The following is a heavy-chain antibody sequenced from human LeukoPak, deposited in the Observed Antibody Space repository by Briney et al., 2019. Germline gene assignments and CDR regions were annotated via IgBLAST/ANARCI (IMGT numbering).Heavy chain of an antibody. CDR1: GGSISSYY. J-gene: IGHJ4*02. V-gene: IGHV4-59*01. Sequence: SETLSLTCTVSGGSISSYYWSWIRRPPGKGLEWIGYIYYSGSTNYNPSLKSRVTISVDTSKNQFSLKLSSVTAADTAVYYCARRGYYDSSGYYFDYWGQGTLVTVSS. CDR2: IYYSGST. CDR3: ARRGYYDSSGYYFDY. D-gene: IGHD3-22*01.